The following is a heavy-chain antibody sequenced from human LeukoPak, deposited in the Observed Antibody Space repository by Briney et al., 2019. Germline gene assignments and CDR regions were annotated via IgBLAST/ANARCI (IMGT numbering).Heavy chain of an antibody. V-gene: IGHV4-34*01. J-gene: IGHJ4*02. Sequence: SETLSLTCAVYGGSFSGYYWSWIRQPPGKGLEWIGEINHSGSTNYNPSLKSRVTISVDTSKNQFSLKLSSVTAADTAVYYCARRRSVWAVAGYDYWGQGTLVTVSS. CDR2: INHSGST. CDR1: GGSFSGYY. CDR3: ARRRSVWAVAGYDY. D-gene: IGHD6-19*01.